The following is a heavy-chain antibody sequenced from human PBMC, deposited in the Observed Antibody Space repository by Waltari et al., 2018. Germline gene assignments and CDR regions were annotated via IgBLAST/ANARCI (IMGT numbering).Heavy chain of an antibody. Sequence: EVQLVESGGGLVQPGGSLRLSCAASEFTFSDYWMHWVRQTPGKGLMWVSQISTDGSRTAYADSVKGRFTISRDNAKSTMYLQVNSLKAEDTAVYYCARDGHCGGDCYTMDVWGKGTTVTVSS. D-gene: IGHD2-21*01. CDR3: ARDGHCGGDCYTMDV. CDR2: ISTDGSRT. J-gene: IGHJ6*04. V-gene: IGHV3-74*01. CDR1: EFTFSDYW.